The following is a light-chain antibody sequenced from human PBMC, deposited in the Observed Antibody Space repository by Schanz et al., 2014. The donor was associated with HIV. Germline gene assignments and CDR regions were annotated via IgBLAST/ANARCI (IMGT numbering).Light chain of an antibody. J-gene: IGLJ2*01. Sequence: QSALTQPASVSGSLGQAITISCTGTSTDIGHYNYVSWYQQHPGKAPKLIIFDVTSRPSGVSSRFSGSKSGNTASLTISGLQTEDEADYYCSSYTSSASLYVIFGGGTKLTVL. CDR1: STDIGHYNY. V-gene: IGLV2-14*03. CDR3: SSYTSSASLYVI. CDR2: DVT.